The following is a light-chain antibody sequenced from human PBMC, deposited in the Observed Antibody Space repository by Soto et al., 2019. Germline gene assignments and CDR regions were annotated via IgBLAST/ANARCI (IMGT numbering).Light chain of an antibody. Sequence: QSVLTQPPSASGTPGQRVTISCSGSSSNIGSNYVYWYQQLPGMAPKVLIYKNNQRPPGVPDRFSGFKSGTSASLAISGRRSEAEADYSCAVSDHIPSGVVFGGGTKLTVL. CDR2: KNN. J-gene: IGLJ2*01. CDR1: SSNIGSNY. CDR3: AVSDHIPSGVV. V-gene: IGLV1-47*01.